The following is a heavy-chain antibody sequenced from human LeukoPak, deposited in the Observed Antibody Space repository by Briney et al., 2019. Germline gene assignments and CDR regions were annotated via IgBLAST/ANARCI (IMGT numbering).Heavy chain of an antibody. CDR2: ISGSGGST. D-gene: IGHD2-2*02. J-gene: IGHJ4*02. CDR1: GFTFSSYA. V-gene: IGHV3-23*01. CDR3: AKYRYCSSTSCYKPFDY. Sequence: GGSLRLSCAASGFTFSSYAMSWVRQAPGKGLEWVSAISGSGGSTYYADSVKDRFTISRDNSKNTLYLQMNSLRAEDTAVYYCAKYRYCSSTSCYKPFDYWGQGTLVTVSS.